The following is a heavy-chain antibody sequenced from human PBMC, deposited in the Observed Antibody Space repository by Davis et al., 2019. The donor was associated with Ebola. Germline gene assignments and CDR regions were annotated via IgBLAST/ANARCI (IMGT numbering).Heavy chain of an antibody. CDR1: GYTFTSYD. CDR2: ISGYNGNT. CDR3: ARRVGARSGFDY. Sequence: AASVKVSCKASGYTFTSYDINWVRQATGQGLEWMGWISGYNGNTDYAQKLQGRVTMTTDTSTSTAYMELRSLRSDDTAVYYCARRVGARSGFDYWGQGSLVTVSS. J-gene: IGHJ4*02. D-gene: IGHD1-26*01. V-gene: IGHV1-18*01.